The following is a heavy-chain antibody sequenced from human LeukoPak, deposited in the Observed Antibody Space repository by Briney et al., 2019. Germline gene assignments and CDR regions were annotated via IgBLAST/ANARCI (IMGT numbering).Heavy chain of an antibody. CDR3: TTERGSASWYEYYFDY. CDR2: MKSKTDGGAT. J-gene: IGHJ4*02. CDR1: GFTFSNAW. D-gene: IGHD6-13*01. V-gene: IGHV3-15*01. Sequence: PGGSLRLSCAASGFTFSNAWMSWVRQAPGKGLEWVGRMKSKTDGGATDYAAHVKGRFTISRDDSKNTLYLQMSSLKTEDTAVYYCTTERGSASWYEYYFDYWGQGTLVTVSS.